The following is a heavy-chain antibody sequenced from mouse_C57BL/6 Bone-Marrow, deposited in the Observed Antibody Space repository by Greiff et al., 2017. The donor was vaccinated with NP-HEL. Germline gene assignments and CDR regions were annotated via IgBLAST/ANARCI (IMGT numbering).Heavy chain of an antibody. Sequence: VQLKASGPELVKPGASVKISCKASGYSFTDYNMNWVKQSNGKSLEWIGVITPNYGTTSYNQKFKGKATLTVDQSSSTAYMHLNILTSEDSAVYYCARSRYYGSSYAMDYWGQGTSVTFSS. CDR3: ARSRYYGSSYAMDY. CDR2: ITPNYGTT. V-gene: IGHV1-39*01. CDR1: GYSFTDYN. J-gene: IGHJ4*01. D-gene: IGHD1-1*01.